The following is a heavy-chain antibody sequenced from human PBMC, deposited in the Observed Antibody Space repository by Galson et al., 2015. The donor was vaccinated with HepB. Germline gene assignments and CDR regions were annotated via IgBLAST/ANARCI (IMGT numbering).Heavy chain of an antibody. J-gene: IGHJ4*02. CDR1: GFTFSGSA. CDR2: IRSKATNFAA. D-gene: IGHD6-13*01. V-gene: IGHV3-73*01. CDR3: VRSGDFSGYSSR. Sequence: SLRLSCAASGFTFSGSAIHWVRQASGKGPEWICHIRSKATNFAALYVPSLKGRFTISGDDSRNLAYLHMRSLKTDDTAVYYRVRSGDFSGYSSRWGQGTLVTVSS.